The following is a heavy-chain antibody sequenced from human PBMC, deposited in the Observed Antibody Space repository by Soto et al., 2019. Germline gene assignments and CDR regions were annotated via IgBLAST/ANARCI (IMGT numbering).Heavy chain of an antibody. Sequence: GGSLRLSCAASGFTFNSYTMAWVRQAPGKGLEWVSSISGSGGSPSYADSVQGRFTISRDNARKSLSLQMNSLRAEDTAAYYCARGYTGYCSGGTCYWFDPWGQGTLVTVSS. CDR2: ISGSGGSP. CDR3: ARGYTGYCSGGTCYWFDP. D-gene: IGHD2-15*01. J-gene: IGHJ5*02. CDR1: GFTFNSYT. V-gene: IGHV3-23*01.